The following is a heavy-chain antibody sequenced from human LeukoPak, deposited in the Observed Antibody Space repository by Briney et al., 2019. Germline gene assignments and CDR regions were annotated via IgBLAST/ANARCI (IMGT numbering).Heavy chain of an antibody. CDR1: EFTFSNYW. V-gene: IGHV3-74*01. D-gene: IGHD3/OR15-3a*01. CDR3: ARDMDYPVEYYYYYMDV. J-gene: IGHJ6*03. Sequence: GGSLRLSCAASEFTFSNYWMHWVRQAPGKGLVWVSRIKGDGSSTAYADSVKGRFTISRDNARKMLYLQMNSLRAEDTAVYYCARDMDYPVEYYYYYMDVWGKGTTVTVSS. CDR2: IKGDGSST.